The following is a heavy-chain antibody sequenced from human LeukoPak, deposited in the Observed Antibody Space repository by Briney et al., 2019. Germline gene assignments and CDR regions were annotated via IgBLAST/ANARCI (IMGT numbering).Heavy chain of an antibody. CDR1: GFTFSSYA. J-gene: IGHJ4*02. D-gene: IGHD1-14*01. CDR2: ISFDGRNK. Sequence: PGGSLRLSCAASGFTFSSYAMHWVRQAPGKGLEWVAVISFDGRNKYYADSVKGRFTISRDNSKNTLYLQMNSLRAEDTAVYYCARGGIQPDYWGQGTLVTVSS. V-gene: IGHV3-30*04. CDR3: ARGGIQPDY.